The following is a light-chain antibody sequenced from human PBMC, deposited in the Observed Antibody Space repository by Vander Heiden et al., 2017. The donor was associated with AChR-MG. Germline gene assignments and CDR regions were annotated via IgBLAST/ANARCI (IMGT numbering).Light chain of an antibody. Sequence: QSVLTQPPSVSGAPGHRVTISCTGSSSNIGAGYDVHWYQQLPGTAPKLLIYGNNNRPSGVPDRFSGSKSGTSASLAITGLQAEDEADYYCQSYDTSLTGSVVFGGGTKLTVL. J-gene: IGLJ2*01. V-gene: IGLV1-40*01. CDR3: QSYDTSLTGSVV. CDR1: SSNIGAGYD. CDR2: GNN.